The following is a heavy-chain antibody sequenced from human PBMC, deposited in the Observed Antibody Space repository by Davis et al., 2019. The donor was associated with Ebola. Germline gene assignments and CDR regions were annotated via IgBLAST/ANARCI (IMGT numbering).Heavy chain of an antibody. J-gene: IGHJ4*02. D-gene: IGHD5-24*01. Sequence: GESLKISCAASGFTFSSYAMSWVRQAPGKGLEWVSTISVGDGGTFYADSVKGRFTISSDNSKNTAFLQMTSLKTEDTAVYFCTRLNPTMAHDSWGQGTLVTVSS. CDR3: TRLNPTMAHDS. V-gene: IGHV3-23*01. CDR2: ISVGDGGT. CDR1: GFTFSSYA.